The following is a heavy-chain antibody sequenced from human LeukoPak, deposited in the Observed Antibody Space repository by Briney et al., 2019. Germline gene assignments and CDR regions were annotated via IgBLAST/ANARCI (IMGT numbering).Heavy chain of an antibody. CDR3: ARAKMIRGVIIKTHYYYYMDV. J-gene: IGHJ6*03. V-gene: IGHV1-8*01. CDR1: GYTFTSYD. D-gene: IGHD3-10*01. Sequence: ASVKVSCKASGYTFTSYDINWVRQATGQGLEWMGWMYPNSGNTGYAQKFRGRVTMTRNTSISTAYMELSSLRSEDTAVYYCARAKMIRGVIIKTHYYYYMDVWGKGTTVTVSS. CDR2: MYPNSGNT.